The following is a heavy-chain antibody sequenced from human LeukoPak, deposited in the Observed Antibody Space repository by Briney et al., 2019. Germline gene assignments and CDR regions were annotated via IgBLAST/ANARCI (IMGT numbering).Heavy chain of an antibody. D-gene: IGHD3-22*01. J-gene: IGHJ4*02. CDR1: GFTFSVFE. CDR2: ISSTGSWT. CDR3: ARDGYYDNSGYS. Sequence: AGGSLRLSCAASGFTFSVFEMNWVRQAPGKGLEWFSYISSTGSWTYYADSVKGRFTISRDNTKKSLFLQMNSLRIEDTAFYFCARDGYYDNSGYSWGQGTLVTVSS. V-gene: IGHV3-48*03.